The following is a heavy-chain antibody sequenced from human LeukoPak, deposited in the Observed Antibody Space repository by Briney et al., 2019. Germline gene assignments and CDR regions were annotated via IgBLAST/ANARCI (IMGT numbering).Heavy chain of an antibody. Sequence: ASVKVSCKASGYTFTSYGISWVRQAPGQGLEWMGWINPNSGGTNYAQKFQGRVTMTRDTSISTAYMELSRLRSDDTAVYYCARDQRYYDSSGYYYGYWGQGTLVTVSS. J-gene: IGHJ4*02. CDR3: ARDQRYYDSSGYYYGY. CDR1: GYTFTSYG. D-gene: IGHD3-22*01. CDR2: INPNSGGT. V-gene: IGHV1-2*02.